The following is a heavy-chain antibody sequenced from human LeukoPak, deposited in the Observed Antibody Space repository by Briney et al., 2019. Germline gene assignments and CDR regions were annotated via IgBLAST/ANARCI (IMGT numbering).Heavy chain of an antibody. CDR3: ARDDDYGGTNWFDP. D-gene: IGHD4-23*01. V-gene: IGHV1-69*04. CDR2: IIPILGIA. CDR1: GGTFISYA. Sequence: SVKVSCKASGGTFISYAISWVRQAPGQGLEWMGRIIPILGIANYAQKFQGRVTITADKSTSTAYMELSSLRSEDTAVYYCARDDDYGGTNWFDPWGQGTLVTVSS. J-gene: IGHJ5*02.